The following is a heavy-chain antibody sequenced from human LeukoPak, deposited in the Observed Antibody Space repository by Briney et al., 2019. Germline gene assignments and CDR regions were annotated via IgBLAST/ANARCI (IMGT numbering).Heavy chain of an antibody. V-gene: IGHV3-11*04. D-gene: IGHD3-22*01. CDR3: ARDYYDSSGYKVYYYYYMDV. CDR1: GFTFSDYY. Sequence: GGSLRLSCAASGFTFSDYYVSWIRQAPGKGLEWVSYISSSGSTIYYADSVKGRFTISRDNAKNSLYLQMNSLRAEDTAVYYCARDYYDSSGYKVYYYYYMDVWGKGTTVTVSS. CDR2: ISSSGSTI. J-gene: IGHJ6*03.